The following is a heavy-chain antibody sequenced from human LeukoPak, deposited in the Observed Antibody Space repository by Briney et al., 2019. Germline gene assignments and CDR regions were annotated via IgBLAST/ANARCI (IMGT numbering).Heavy chain of an antibody. CDR2: INHSGST. Sequence: PSETLFLTCAVYGGSFSGYYWSWIRQPPGKGLEWIGEINHSGSTNYNPSLKSRVTISVDTSKNQFSLKLTSVTAADTAVYYCARTSDPGGYYYYYYMDVWAKGTTVTVSS. J-gene: IGHJ6*03. CDR3: ARTSDPGGYYYYYYMDV. D-gene: IGHD3-16*01. V-gene: IGHV4-34*01. CDR1: GGSFSGYY.